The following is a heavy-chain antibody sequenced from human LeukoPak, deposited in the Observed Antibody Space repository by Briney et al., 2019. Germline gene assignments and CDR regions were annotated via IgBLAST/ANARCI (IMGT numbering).Heavy chain of an antibody. D-gene: IGHD1-26*01. Sequence: ASVKVSCKASGYTFTSYAMNWVRQAPGQGLEWMGGIIPIFGTANYAQKFQGRVTITADESTSTAYMELSSLRSEDTAVYYCAREGILAYSGSSPSSYAFDIWGQGTMVTVSS. CDR1: GYTFTSYA. J-gene: IGHJ3*02. CDR2: IIPIFGTA. CDR3: AREGILAYSGSSPSSYAFDI. V-gene: IGHV1-69*13.